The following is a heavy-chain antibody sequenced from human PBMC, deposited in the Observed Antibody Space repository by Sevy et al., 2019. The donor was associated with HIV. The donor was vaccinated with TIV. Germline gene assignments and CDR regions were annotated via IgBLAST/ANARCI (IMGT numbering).Heavy chain of an antibody. D-gene: IGHD3-10*01. Sequence: GGSLRLSCAASGFTCSIYAMSWVRQAPGKGLEWVSVISITGGSTYYADSVKGRFTISRDNSKNALYLQMNTLRAEDTAVYYCAKDRVSGTYYTGDFDYWGQGTLVTVSS. J-gene: IGHJ4*02. CDR3: AKDRVSGTYYTGDFDY. CDR1: GFTCSIYA. V-gene: IGHV3-23*01. CDR2: ISITGGST.